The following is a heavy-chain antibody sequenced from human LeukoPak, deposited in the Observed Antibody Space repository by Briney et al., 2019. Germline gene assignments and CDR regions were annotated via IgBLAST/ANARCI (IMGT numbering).Heavy chain of an antibody. CDR2: ISSSTTTI. D-gene: IGHD3-16*01. CDR3: AKDTPLCYFDY. V-gene: IGHV3-48*01. J-gene: IGHJ4*02. CDR1: GFTFSTYN. Sequence: GGSLRLSCAASGFTFSTYNMNWVRQAPDKGLEWISYISSSTTTIYNADSVKGRFTISRDNSKNTLYLQMNSLRAEDTAVYYCAKDTPLCYFDYWGQGTLVTVSS.